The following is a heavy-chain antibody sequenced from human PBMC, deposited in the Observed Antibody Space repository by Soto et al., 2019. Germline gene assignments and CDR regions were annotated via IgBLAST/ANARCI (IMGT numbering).Heavy chain of an antibody. CDR2: VYTSGNT. CDR1: GDSFSGYY. D-gene: IGHD6-25*01. V-gene: IGHV4-4*07. J-gene: IGHJ5*02. CDR3: AREAAETVGDGYWCDP. Sequence: QVQLQGSGPGLVKPSETLSLTCSVSGDSFSGYYWSWIRQSAGKGLEWIGRVYTSGNTDYNPSLKRRGAISIDTSKNQFSLKLTSVTAADTAVYDCAREAAETVGDGYWCDPWGQGTLVTVSS.